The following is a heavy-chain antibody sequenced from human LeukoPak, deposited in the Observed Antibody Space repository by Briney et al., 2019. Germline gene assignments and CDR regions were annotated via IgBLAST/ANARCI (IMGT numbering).Heavy chain of an antibody. CDR2: VSWNSGSI. D-gene: IGHD5-24*01. CDR1: GFTFDDYA. V-gene: IGHV3-9*01. Sequence: GGSLRLSCAASGFTFDDYAMHWVRQAPGEGLEWVSGVSWNSGSIVYADSVKGRFTISRDNAKNSLYLQMNSLRAEDTAVYYCAKDGYNSKGPFDYWGQGTLVSVSS. CDR3: AKDGYNSKGPFDY. J-gene: IGHJ4*02.